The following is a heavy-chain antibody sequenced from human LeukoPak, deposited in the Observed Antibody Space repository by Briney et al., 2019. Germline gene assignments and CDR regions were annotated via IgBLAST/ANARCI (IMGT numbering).Heavy chain of an antibody. CDR1: GGSISSSSYY. CDR2: IYYSGST. Sequence: SETLSLTCTVSGGSISSSSYYWGWIRQPPGKGLEWIGSIYYSGSTYYNPSLKSRVTISVDTSKNQFSLKLSSVTAADTAVYYCARDKGNWFDPWGQGTLVTVSS. CDR3: ARDKGNWFDP. V-gene: IGHV4-39*07. J-gene: IGHJ5*02.